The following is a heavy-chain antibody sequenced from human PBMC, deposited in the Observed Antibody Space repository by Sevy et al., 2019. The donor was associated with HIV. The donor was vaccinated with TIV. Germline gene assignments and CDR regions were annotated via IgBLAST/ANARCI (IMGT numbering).Heavy chain of an antibody. D-gene: IGHD6-19*01. CDR1: GYTFTNYG. J-gene: IGHJ4*02. CDR2: ISPYNGNT. Sequence: ASVKVSCKTSGYTFTNYGITWVRQAPGQGLEWMGWISPYNGNTNYAQKLQGRDTMTTDTSTNTAYMEVRTLKSDDTAVYYCARTTKWMAFHYFDYWGQGTLVTVSS. CDR3: ARTTKWMAFHYFDY. V-gene: IGHV1-18*01.